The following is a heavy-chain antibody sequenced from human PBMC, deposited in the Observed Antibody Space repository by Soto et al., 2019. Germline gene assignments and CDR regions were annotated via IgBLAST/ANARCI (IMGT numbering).Heavy chain of an antibody. V-gene: IGHV1-2*02. CDR2: INPNSGGT. J-gene: IGHJ4*02. CDR1: GYTFTGYY. Sequence: ASVKVSCKASGYTFTGYYMHWVRQAPGQGLEWMGWINPNSGGTNYAQKFQGRVTMTRDTSISTAYMELSRLRSDDTAVYYCARLDVLRYFDWLPDYWGQGTLVTVSS. D-gene: IGHD3-9*01. CDR3: ARLDVLRYFDWLPDY.